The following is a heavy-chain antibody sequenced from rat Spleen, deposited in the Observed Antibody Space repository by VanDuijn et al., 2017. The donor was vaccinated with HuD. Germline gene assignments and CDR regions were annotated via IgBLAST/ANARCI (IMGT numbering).Heavy chain of an antibody. J-gene: IGHJ2*01. CDR1: GYSITSSYR. CDR3: ARSRNNYFDY. V-gene: IGHV3-3*01. Sequence: EVQLQESGPGLVKPSQSLSLTCSVTGYSITSSYRWNWIRKFPGNKLEWMGYINSAGRTNYNPSLKSRISITRDTSKHQFFLQLNSVTTEDTATYYCARSRNNYFDYWGQGVMVTFSS. CDR2: INSAGRT.